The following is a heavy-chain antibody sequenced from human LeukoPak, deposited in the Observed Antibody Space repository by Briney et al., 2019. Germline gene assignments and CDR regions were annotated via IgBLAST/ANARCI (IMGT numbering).Heavy chain of an antibody. D-gene: IGHD4-11*01. Sequence: GGSLRLSCAVSGFTFSNEAMGWVRQLRGGGLEWVSTISPGGGTTYYAESMKGRFAISRDNSKSTLYLEMNSLRVEDTAVYYCTKVRSGSSNWALRVFDYWGQGALVTVSS. V-gene: IGHV3-23*01. CDR1: GFTFSNEA. CDR3: TKVRSGSSNWALRVFDY. J-gene: IGHJ4*02. CDR2: ISPGGGTT.